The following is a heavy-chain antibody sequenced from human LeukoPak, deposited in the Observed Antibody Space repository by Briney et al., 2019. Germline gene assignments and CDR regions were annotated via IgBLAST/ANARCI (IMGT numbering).Heavy chain of an antibody. Sequence: GRSLRLSCAASGFTFTIYAMHWVRQAPGKGLEWVALISYDGTNKYYADSVKGRFSISRDNSKNTLYLQMNSLRAEDTAVYYCARAGVYYYDSSGYYLASEYFQHWGQGTLVTVSS. V-gene: IGHV3-30-3*01. CDR1: GFTFTIYA. CDR2: ISYDGTNK. CDR3: ARAGVYYYDSSGYYLASEYFQH. J-gene: IGHJ1*01. D-gene: IGHD3-22*01.